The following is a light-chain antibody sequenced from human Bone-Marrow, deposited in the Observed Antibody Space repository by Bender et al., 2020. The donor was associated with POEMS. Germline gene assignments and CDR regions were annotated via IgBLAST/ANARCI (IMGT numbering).Light chain of an antibody. V-gene: IGLV2-23*02. CDR1: SSDVGGYKY. CDR3: CSYARSSTWV. Sequence: QSALTQPASVSGSPGQSITISCTGTSSDVGGYKYVSWYQHPPGKAPKLMIYEVTKRPSGVSNRFSGSKSGNTASLTISGLQADDEADYYCCSYARSSTWVFGGGTALTVL. J-gene: IGLJ3*02. CDR2: EVT.